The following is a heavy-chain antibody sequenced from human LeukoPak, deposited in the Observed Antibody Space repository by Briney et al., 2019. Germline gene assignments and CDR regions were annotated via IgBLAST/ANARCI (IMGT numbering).Heavy chain of an antibody. CDR3: ASMSGYSYDDFDY. J-gene: IGHJ4*02. CDR1: GGSFSGYF. Sequence: SETLSLTCAVYGGSFSGYFWSWIRQPPGKGLEWIGEINHSGSTNYNPSLKSRVTISVDTSKNQFSLKLSSVTAADTAVYYCASMSGYSYDDFDYWGQGTLVTVSS. D-gene: IGHD5-18*01. V-gene: IGHV4-34*01. CDR2: INHSGST.